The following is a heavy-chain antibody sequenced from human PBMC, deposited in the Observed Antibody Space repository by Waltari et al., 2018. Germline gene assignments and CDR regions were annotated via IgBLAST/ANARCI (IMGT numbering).Heavy chain of an antibody. D-gene: IGHD1-26*01. CDR1: GYAFTDYD. Sequence: QVQLVQSGAELRKPGASVKVSCKASGYAFTDYDLSWVRQATGQGLQWMGWMTPYNDNTGYSQNCQGRVAMTANTSISTVYMELSSLRPEDTAVYFCATRIELTLGGFDHWGQGTLVTVSS. V-gene: IGHV1-8*01. CDR2: MTPYNDNT. CDR3: ATRIELTLGGFDH. J-gene: IGHJ4*02.